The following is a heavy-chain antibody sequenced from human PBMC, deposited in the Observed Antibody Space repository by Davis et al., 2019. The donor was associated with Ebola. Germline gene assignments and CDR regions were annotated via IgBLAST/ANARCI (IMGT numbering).Heavy chain of an antibody. CDR2: INHSGST. CDR3: ARGSLRYFDWLLSANNWFDP. Sequence: SETLSLTCTVSGGSVSSGSYYCSWIRQPPGKGLEWIGEINHSGSTNYNPSLKSRVTISVDTSKNQFSLKLSSVTAADTAVYYCARGSLRYFDWLLSANNWFDPWGQGTLVTVSS. D-gene: IGHD3-9*01. J-gene: IGHJ5*02. V-gene: IGHV4-61*01. CDR1: GGSVSSGSYY.